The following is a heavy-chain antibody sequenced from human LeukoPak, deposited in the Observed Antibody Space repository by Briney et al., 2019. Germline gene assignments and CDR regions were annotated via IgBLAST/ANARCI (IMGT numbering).Heavy chain of an antibody. J-gene: IGHJ4*02. V-gene: IGHV3-30*02. CDR1: GFTFSSYG. CDR3: AKDVVVVVPDYFDY. Sequence: PGASLRLSCAAAGFTFSSYGMHWVRQAPGKGLEWVAFIRYDGSNKYYADSVKGRFTISRDNSKNTLYLQMNSLRAEDTAVYYCAKDVVVVVPDYFDYWVQGTLVTVSS. D-gene: IGHD2-2*01. CDR2: IRYDGSNK.